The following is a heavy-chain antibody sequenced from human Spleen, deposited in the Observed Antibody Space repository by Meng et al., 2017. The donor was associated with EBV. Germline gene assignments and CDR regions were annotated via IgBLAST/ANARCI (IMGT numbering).Heavy chain of an antibody. D-gene: IGHD1-26*01. CDR3: ARERIGYGYSGSCALDN. Sequence: PVPVNPSAPLAPTCTAAWCSSTIRCCCWGRVPHPPGKGLAWIATYNLGGTTYYNPSLESRLTISVDSSKNQLSLKLTYVTAADTAVYYCARERIGYGYSGSCALDNWGQGILVTVSS. V-gene: IGHV4-39*07. CDR2: YNLGGTT. J-gene: IGHJ4*02. CDR1: WCSSTIRCCC.